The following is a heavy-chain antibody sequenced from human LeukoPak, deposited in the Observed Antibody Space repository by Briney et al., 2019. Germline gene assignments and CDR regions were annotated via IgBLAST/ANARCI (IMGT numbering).Heavy chain of an antibody. CDR1: GYTFTGYY. CDR3: ARDKGPGGDGYNPHDAFDI. J-gene: IGHJ3*02. Sequence: ASVKVSCKASGYTFTGYYMHWVRQAPGQGLEWMGWINPNSGGTNYAQKFQGRVTMTRDTSISTAYMELSRLRSDDTAVYYCARDKGPGGDGYNPHDAFDIWGQGTMVTVSS. V-gene: IGHV1-2*02. CDR2: INPNSGGT. D-gene: IGHD2-21*01.